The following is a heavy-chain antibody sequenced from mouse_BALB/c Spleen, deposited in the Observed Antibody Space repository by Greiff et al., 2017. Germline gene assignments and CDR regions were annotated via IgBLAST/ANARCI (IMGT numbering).Heavy chain of an antibody. J-gene: IGHJ4*01. D-gene: IGHD2-1*01. CDR1: GYTFTSYT. CDR2: INPSSGYT. CDR3: ANYGKGGAMDY. Sequence: QVQLQQSGAELARPGASVKMSCKASGYTFTSYTMHWVKQRPGQGLEWIGYINPSSGYTNYNQKFKDKATLTADKSSSTAYMQLSSLTSEDSAVYYCANYGKGGAMDYWGQGTSVTVSS. V-gene: IGHV1-4*01.